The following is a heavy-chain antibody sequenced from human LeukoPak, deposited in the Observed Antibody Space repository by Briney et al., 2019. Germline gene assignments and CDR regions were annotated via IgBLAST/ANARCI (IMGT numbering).Heavy chain of an antibody. CDR3: ARARSSYGYGDAFDI. CDR2: ISYDGSSK. Sequence: GGSLRLSCAASGFTFSTYAMHWVRQAPGKGLEWVAVISYDGSSKYYADSVKGRFTIPRDNSKNTLYLQMNSLRAEDTAVYYCARARSSYGYGDAFDIWGQGTMVTVSS. CDR1: GFTFSTYA. J-gene: IGHJ3*02. V-gene: IGHV3-30*04. D-gene: IGHD5-18*01.